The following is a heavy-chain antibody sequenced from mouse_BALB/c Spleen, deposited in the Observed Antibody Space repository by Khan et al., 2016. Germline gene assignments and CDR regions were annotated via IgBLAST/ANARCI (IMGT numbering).Heavy chain of an antibody. J-gene: IGHJ3*01. V-gene: IGHV1-9*01. Sequence: QVQLQQPGAELMKPGASVKISCKATGYTFRSYWIEWVKQRPGHGLEWIGEILPGSGSTNYNEKFKGKATFTADTSSNTAYMQLSSLTSEDSAVLYWSRRRDYGSGPAWLVYWGQGTLVTVSA. CDR2: ILPGSGST. D-gene: IGHD1-1*01. CDR3: SRRRDYGSGPAWLVY. CDR1: GYTFRSYW.